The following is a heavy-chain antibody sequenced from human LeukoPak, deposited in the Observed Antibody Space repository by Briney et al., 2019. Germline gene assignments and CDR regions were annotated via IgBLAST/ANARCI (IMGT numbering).Heavy chain of an antibody. J-gene: IGHJ5*02. CDR1: GYSISSGYY. CDR3: ASPYYDFWSGYQNLFDP. CDR2: IYDSGST. D-gene: IGHD3-3*01. V-gene: IGHV4-38-2*02. Sequence: SETLSLTCTVSGYSISSGYYWGWIRPPPGKGREWIGNIYDSGSTYYNPSLKSRVTISVDTSKNQFSLKLSSVTAADTAVYYCASPYYDFWSGYQNLFDPWGQGTLVTVSS.